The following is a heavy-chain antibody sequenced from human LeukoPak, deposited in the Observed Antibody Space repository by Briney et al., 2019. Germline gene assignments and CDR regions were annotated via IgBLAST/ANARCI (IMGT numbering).Heavy chain of an antibody. CDR3: AGSTYDNWFDP. V-gene: IGHV4-39*01. CDR1: GGSISSSSYY. J-gene: IGHJ5*02. CDR2: IYHSGST. Sequence: SETLSLTCTVSGGSISSSSYYCGWIRQPPGKGLEWIGSIYHSGSTYYNPSLKSRVTLSVETSKNQFTLKLSSVTAADTAVYYCAGSTYDNWFDPWGQGTLVTVSS. D-gene: IGHD2-8*01.